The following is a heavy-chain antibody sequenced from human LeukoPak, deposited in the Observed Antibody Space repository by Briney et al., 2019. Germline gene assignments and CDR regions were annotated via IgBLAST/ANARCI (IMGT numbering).Heavy chain of an antibody. D-gene: IGHD6-6*01. CDR2: ISGSGSST. V-gene: IGHV3-23*01. Sequence: PGGSLRLSCAASGFTFSSYAMSWVRQAPGKGLEWVSTISGSGSSTYYADSVKGRFTISRDNSKNMLYLQVGSLRAEDTAVYYCAKGSSSLRYFYDMDVWGQGTTVIVSS. J-gene: IGHJ6*02. CDR1: GFTFSSYA. CDR3: AKGSSSLRYFYDMDV.